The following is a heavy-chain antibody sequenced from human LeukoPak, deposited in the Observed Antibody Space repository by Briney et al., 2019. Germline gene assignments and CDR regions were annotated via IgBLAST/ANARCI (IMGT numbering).Heavy chain of an antibody. V-gene: IGHV3-23*01. CDR1: GFTFSSYA. Sequence: GGSLRLSCTASGFTFSSYAMSWVRQSPGKGLEWVSAISGGGGSTYYADSVKGRFTISRDNSKNTLYLQMNSLRAEDTALYYCAKDFVRYNIQFDYWGQGALVTVSS. CDR3: AKDFVRYNIQFDY. J-gene: IGHJ4*02. D-gene: IGHD1-1*01. CDR2: ISGGGGST.